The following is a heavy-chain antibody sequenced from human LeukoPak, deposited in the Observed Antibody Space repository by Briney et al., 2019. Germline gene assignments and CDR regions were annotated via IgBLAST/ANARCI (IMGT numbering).Heavy chain of an antibody. CDR3: AKGLLSSSWPNWFDP. J-gene: IGHJ5*02. D-gene: IGHD6-13*01. V-gene: IGHV3-23*01. Sequence: GGSLRLSCAASGFTFSSYAMSWVRQAPGKGLEWVSAISGSGGSTYYADSVKGRFIISRDNSKNTLYLQMNSLRAEDTAVYYCAKGLLSSSWPNWFDPWGQGILVTVSS. CDR2: ISGSGGST. CDR1: GFTFSSYA.